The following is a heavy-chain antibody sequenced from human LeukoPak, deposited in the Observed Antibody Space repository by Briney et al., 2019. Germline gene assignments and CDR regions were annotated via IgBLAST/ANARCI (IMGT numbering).Heavy chain of an antibody. D-gene: IGHD6-6*01. V-gene: IGHV4-59*01. J-gene: IGHJ4*02. Sequence: SETLSPTCTVSGGSISSFFWSWIRQPPGKGLGWIGYIYDSGNINYNPSLKSRLTISIDTSKNQLSLKLSSVTAADTAVYYCARHYSSSSHFDYWGQGTLVTVSS. CDR3: ARHYSSSSHFDY. CDR1: GGSISSFF. CDR2: IYDSGNI.